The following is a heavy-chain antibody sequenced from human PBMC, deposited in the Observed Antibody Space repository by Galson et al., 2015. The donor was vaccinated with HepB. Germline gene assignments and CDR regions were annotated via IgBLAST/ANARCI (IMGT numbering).Heavy chain of an antibody. CDR3: ARGGGSSARGMDV. CDR2: ISGNNGDP. D-gene: IGHD1-26*01. Sequence: WISGNNGDPNYAQKLRGRVTVTTDTSTSTAYMELRSLRSDDTAVYYCARGGGSSARGMDVWGQGTTVTVSS. V-gene: IGHV1-18*01. J-gene: IGHJ6*02.